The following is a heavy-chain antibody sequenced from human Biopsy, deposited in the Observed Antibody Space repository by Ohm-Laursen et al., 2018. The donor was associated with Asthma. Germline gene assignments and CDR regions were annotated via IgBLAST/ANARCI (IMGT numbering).Heavy chain of an antibody. CDR1: GFTFSSYS. V-gene: IGHV3-30*04. J-gene: IGHJ4*02. D-gene: IGHD6-13*01. CDR3: ARDPPERLYSSSWYGFFDY. Sequence: SLRLSCAASGFTFSSYSMHWVCQAPAKGLEWVAIISHEGWNKHYADSVKGRFTISRDKAKNSLYLQMNSLRAEDTAVYYCARDPPERLYSSSWYGFFDYWGQGTLVTVAS. CDR2: ISHEGWNK.